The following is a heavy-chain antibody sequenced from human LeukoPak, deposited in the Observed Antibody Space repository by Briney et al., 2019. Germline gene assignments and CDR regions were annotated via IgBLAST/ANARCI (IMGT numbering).Heavy chain of an antibody. J-gene: IGHJ5*02. CDR2: INANSGET. V-gene: IGHV1-2*02. CDR1: GYTFSGYY. D-gene: IGHD3-10*01. CDR3: ATGVDMIWFALQS. Sequence: ASVKVSCKTSGYTFSGYYLNWVRQAPGQGLEWMGWINANSGETNYAQKFQGRVTMTRDTSISTAYMELSRLNSDDTAVYYCATGVDMIWFALQSWGQGTLVTVSS.